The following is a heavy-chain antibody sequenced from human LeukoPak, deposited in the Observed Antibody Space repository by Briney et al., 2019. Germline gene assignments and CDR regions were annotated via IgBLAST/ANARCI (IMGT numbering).Heavy chain of an antibody. CDR3: AKVGYSYGFYYYMDV. CDR1: GFSFSNYA. D-gene: IGHD5-18*01. Sequence: HPGGSLRLSCAASGFSFSNYAMSWVRQAPGKGLEWVSAISSSGGSTYCTDTVEGRFTISRDNSKNTLYLQMNSLRAEDTAVYYCAKVGYSYGFYYYMDVWGKGTTVTVSS. V-gene: IGHV3-23*01. CDR2: ISSSGGST. J-gene: IGHJ6*03.